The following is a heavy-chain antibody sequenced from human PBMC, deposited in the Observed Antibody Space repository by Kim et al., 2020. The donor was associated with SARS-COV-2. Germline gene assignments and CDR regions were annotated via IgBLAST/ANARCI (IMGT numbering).Heavy chain of an antibody. Sequence: GGSLRLSCIASGFPFSSWSMAWVRRAPGKGLEWVSGISVGGDLTDSADSVKGRFTISRDNPKNTLFLKMNSLRVDDTAVYHCAHIWNRAYGGQGTLVTGS. D-gene: IGHD1-1*01. J-gene: IGHJ4*02. CDR2: ISVGGDLT. V-gene: IGHV3-23*01. CDR1: GFPFSSWS. CDR3: AHIWNRAY.